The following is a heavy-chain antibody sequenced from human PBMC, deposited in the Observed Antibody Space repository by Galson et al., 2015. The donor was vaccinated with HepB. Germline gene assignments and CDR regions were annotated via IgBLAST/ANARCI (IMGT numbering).Heavy chain of an antibody. CDR2: ISYDGSNK. Sequence: SLRLSCAASGFTFSSYAMHWVRQAPGKGLEWVAVISYDGSNKYYADSVKGRFTISRDNSKNTLYLQMNSLRAEDTAVYYCARDLSLLMTMVTSPDYWGQGTLDTVSS. D-gene: IGHD4-17*01. V-gene: IGHV3-30-3*01. CDR1: GFTFSSYA. J-gene: IGHJ4*02. CDR3: ARDLSLLMTMVTSPDY.